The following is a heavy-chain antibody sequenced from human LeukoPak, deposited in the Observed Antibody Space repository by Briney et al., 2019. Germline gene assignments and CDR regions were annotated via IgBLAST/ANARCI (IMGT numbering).Heavy chain of an antibody. CDR2: MNPNSNTA. Sequence: ASVKVSCKASGYPFSTHDINWVRQATGQGLEWMGWMNPNSNTAGYAQKFQGRVTITRDTSASTAYMELSSLRSEDTAVYYCARTRFGEGPFDYWGQGTLVTVSS. D-gene: IGHD3-10*01. CDR3: ARTRFGEGPFDY. J-gene: IGHJ4*02. V-gene: IGHV1-8*01. CDR1: GYPFSTHD.